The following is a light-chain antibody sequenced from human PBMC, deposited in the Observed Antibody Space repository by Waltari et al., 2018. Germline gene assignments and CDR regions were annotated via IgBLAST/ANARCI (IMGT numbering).Light chain of an antibody. CDR2: SNH. CDR3: AAWDDSLNGVV. J-gene: IGLJ2*01. V-gene: IGLV1-44*01. Sequence: QSVLTQPPSASGTPGQRVTISCSGSSSNIGSNTVNWYQQLPGTAPKLLIYSNHQRPSGVPDRSPGSKSGTSASLAISGLQAEDEADYYCAAWDDSLNGVVFGGGTKLTVL. CDR1: SSNIGSNT.